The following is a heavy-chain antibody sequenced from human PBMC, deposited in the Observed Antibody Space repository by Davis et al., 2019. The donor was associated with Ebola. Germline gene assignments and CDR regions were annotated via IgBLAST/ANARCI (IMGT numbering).Heavy chain of an antibody. CDR1: GGSISSYY. J-gene: IGHJ4*02. Sequence: MPSETLSLTCTVSGGSISSYYWSWIRQPPGKGLEWIGNIYYSGSTNYNPSLKSRVTISVDTSKNQFSLKLSSVTAADTAVYYCARGIGVAGASDFWGQGTLVTVSS. D-gene: IGHD6-19*01. CDR3: ARGIGVAGASDF. CDR2: IYYSGST. V-gene: IGHV4-59*01.